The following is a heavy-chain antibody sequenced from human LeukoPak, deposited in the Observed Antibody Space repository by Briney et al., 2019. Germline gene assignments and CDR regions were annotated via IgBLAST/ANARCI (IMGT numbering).Heavy chain of an antibody. CDR1: GFTFSSYG. CDR2: ISFDGSYK. Sequence: GRSLRLSCAASGFTFSSYGTHWVRQAPGKGLEWVAVISFDGSYKYYADSVKGRFTISRDNSKNTLYLQMNSLRTEDTAVFYCAKYYYDGSGYSALGYWGQGTLVTVSS. D-gene: IGHD3-22*01. CDR3: AKYYYDGSGYSALGY. V-gene: IGHV3-30*18. J-gene: IGHJ1*01.